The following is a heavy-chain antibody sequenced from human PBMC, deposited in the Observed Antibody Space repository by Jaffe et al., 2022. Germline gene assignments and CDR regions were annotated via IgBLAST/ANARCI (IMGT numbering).Heavy chain of an antibody. CDR2: ISYSADTT. CDR1: GFTFSTHA. V-gene: IGHV3-23*01. D-gene: IGHD3-16*01. J-gene: IGHJ5*02. Sequence: EVQLLESGGGLVQPGGSLRLSCEASGFTFSTHAMAWVRQAPGQGLEWISSISYSADTTYYAASVKGRFTISRDNSKNTLFLQMNSLRAEDTAVYYCVDDFRGNGMYGWFDPWGQGTLVTVSS. CDR3: VDDFRGNGMYGWFDP.